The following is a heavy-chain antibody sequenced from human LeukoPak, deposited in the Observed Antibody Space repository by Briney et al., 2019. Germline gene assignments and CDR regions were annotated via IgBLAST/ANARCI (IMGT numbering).Heavy chain of an antibody. CDR1: GGTFSSYA. D-gene: IGHD6-25*01. CDR3: AEQRLGHNWFDP. J-gene: IGHJ5*02. CDR2: IIPIFGTA. V-gene: IGHV1-69*13. Sequence: SVKVSCKASGGTFSSYAISWVRQAPGQGLEWMGGIIPIFGTANYAQKFQGRVTITADESTSTAYMELSSLRSEDTAVYYCAEQRLGHNWFDPWGQGTLVTVSS.